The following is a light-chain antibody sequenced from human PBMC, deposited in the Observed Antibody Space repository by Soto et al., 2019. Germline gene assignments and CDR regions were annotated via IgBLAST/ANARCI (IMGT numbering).Light chain of an antibody. CDR2: GAS. CDR1: HRVSNS. Sequence: EIVLTQSPATLSVSPGERAPLSCRASHRVSNSVAWSQQRPGQANRLLIYGASNRDTGIPARFSGSASGTEFTLTISSLQSEDFAIYYCQQYNNWPLTFGGGTKVDI. J-gene: IGKJ4*01. CDR3: QQYNNWPLT. V-gene: IGKV3D-15*01.